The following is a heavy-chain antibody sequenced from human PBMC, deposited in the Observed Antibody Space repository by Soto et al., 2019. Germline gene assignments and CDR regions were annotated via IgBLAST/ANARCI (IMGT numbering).Heavy chain of an antibody. CDR2: IKSKTDGGTT. CDR3: TTGGAVAGTIGGFDY. Sequence: EVQLVESGGGLVKPGGSLRLSCAASGFTFSNAWMSWVRQAPGKGLEWVGRIKSKTDGGTTDYAAPVKGRFTISRDDSKNTLYLQMNSLKTEYTAVYYCTTGGAVAGTIGGFDYWGQGTLVTVSS. CDR1: GFTFSNAW. V-gene: IGHV3-15*01. D-gene: IGHD6-19*01. J-gene: IGHJ4*02.